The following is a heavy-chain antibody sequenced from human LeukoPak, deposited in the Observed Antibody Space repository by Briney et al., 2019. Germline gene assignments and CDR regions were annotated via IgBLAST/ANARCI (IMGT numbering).Heavy chain of an antibody. Sequence: GGSLRLSCAASGLTVTNNYWHWVRQPPGKGPEWISILYSDGDTKYADSVKGRFTFSRDSSRNTLDLQMNGLRADDTAVYYCTYGAYPLTYWGQGTLVSVSS. CDR3: TYGAYPLTY. CDR1: GLTVTNNY. V-gene: IGHV3-66*01. CDR2: LYSDGDT. D-gene: IGHD4/OR15-4a*01. J-gene: IGHJ4*02.